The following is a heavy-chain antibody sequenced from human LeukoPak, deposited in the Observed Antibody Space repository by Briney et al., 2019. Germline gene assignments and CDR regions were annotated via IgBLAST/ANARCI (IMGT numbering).Heavy chain of an antibody. CDR3: AKTSAVHDYGDY. CDR2: IRYDGINK. J-gene: IGHJ4*02. Sequence: GGSLRLSCAASGFTFSSYGMHWVRQAPGKGLEWVAFIRYDGINKYYADSVKGRFTISRDNSKNTLYLQMNSLRPEDTALYYCAKTSAVHDYGDYWGQGTLVTVSS. CDR1: GFTFSSYG. V-gene: IGHV3-30*02. D-gene: IGHD3-10*01.